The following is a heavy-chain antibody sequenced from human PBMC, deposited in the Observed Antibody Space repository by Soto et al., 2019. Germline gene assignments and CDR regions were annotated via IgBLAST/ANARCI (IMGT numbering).Heavy chain of an antibody. D-gene: IGHD2-2*01. CDR3: AREALKYCDSTSCYPPPFDS. Sequence: GASVKVSCKASGYSFTSYAIKLVRQATGQRQEWMGLMNTNSCNTGFAEKLQGIVTMTRNTSISTAYMELSSLRSVDTAVFYCAREALKYCDSTSCYPPPFDSWGQGTLVTVS. CDR2: MNTNSCNT. V-gene: IGHV1-8*01. J-gene: IGHJ4*02. CDR1: GYSFTSYA.